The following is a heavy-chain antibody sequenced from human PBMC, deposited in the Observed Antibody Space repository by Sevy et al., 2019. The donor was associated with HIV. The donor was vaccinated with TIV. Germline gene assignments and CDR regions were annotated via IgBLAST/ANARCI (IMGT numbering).Heavy chain of an antibody. CDR2: ISSSSRYT. CDR1: GFTFSNYY. V-gene: IGHV3-11*06. J-gene: IGHJ4*02. CDR3: ARNDVVAGPDYCDS. Sequence: GGSLRLSCAASGFTFSNYYMSWIRQAPGKGLEWVSYISSSSRYTNYADSVKGRFTISRDNAKNSLYLQMNSLRAEDTAVYYCARNDVVAGPDYCDSWGQGTLVTVSS. D-gene: IGHD2-15*01.